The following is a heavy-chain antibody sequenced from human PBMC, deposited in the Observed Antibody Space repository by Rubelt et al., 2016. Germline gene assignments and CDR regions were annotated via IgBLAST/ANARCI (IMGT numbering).Heavy chain of an antibody. Sequence: EVQLVESGGGLVQPGGSLRLSCAVSGFTFSSYSMNWVRQAPGKGLEWVSYISSSSTIYYADYVKGRFTISRDKAKKSLYLQMNSLRAEDTGVYYCARDFNYGAMDVWGRGTTVTVSS. J-gene: IGHJ6*02. V-gene: IGHV3-48*01. CDR3: ARDFNYGAMDV. CDR1: GFTFSSYS. CDR2: ISSSSTI. D-gene: IGHD3-16*01.